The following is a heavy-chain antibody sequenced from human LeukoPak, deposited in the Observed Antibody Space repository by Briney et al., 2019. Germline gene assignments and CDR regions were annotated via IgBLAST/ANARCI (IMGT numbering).Heavy chain of an antibody. D-gene: IGHD1-26*01. CDR3: VREVEVGATTFAY. J-gene: IGHJ4*02. V-gene: IGHV3-74*01. Sequence: GGSLRLSCAASGFTFSSYWMHWVRQPPGKGLVWVSRINSNGTSTRYADFVKGRFTISRDNTKSTVHLQMTSLRAEDTAVYYCVREVEVGATTFAYWGQGTLVTVSS. CDR2: INSNGTST. CDR1: GFTFSSYW.